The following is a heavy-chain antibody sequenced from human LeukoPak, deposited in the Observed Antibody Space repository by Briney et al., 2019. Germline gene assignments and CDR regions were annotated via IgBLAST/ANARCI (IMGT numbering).Heavy chain of an antibody. CDR2: ISSSGSTI. CDR3: AREGSWYYY. Sequence: GGSLRLSCAASGFTFSSYEMNWVRQAPGKELEWVSYISSSGSTIYYADSVKGRFTISRDNAKNSLYLQMNSLRAEDTAVYYCAREGSWYYYWGQGTLVTVSS. J-gene: IGHJ4*02. D-gene: IGHD6-13*01. CDR1: GFTFSSYE. V-gene: IGHV3-48*03.